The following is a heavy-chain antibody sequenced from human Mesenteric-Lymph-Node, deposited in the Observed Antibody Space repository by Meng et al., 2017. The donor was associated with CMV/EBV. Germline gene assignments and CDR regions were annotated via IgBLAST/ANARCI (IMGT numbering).Heavy chain of an antibody. V-gene: IGHV3-33*06. CDR1: GFIFSNYG. Sequence: GESLKISCAASGFIFSNYGMHWVRQAPGKGLEWVAVIWYDETHTYYADSVKGRFTISRDNSKDALYLQMNSLRADDTAVYYCAKSHIAAAVQVGYFDFWGQGTLVTVXS. D-gene: IGHD6-13*01. CDR3: AKSHIAAAVQVGYFDF. CDR2: IWYDETHT. J-gene: IGHJ4*02.